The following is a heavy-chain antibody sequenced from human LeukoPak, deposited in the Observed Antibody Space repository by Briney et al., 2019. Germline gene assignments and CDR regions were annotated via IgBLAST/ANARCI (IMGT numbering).Heavy chain of an antibody. J-gene: IGHJ4*02. D-gene: IGHD6-19*01. CDR1: GFTFSDYY. CDR2: ISSSSSYI. CDR3: ARDQGYSSGWYDY. Sequence: PGGSLRLSCATSGFTFSDYYMSWIRQAPGKGLEWVSYISSSSSYIYYADSVKGRFTISRDNAKNSLYLQMNSLRAEDTAVYYCARDQGYSSGWYDYWGQGTLVTVSS. V-gene: IGHV3-11*06.